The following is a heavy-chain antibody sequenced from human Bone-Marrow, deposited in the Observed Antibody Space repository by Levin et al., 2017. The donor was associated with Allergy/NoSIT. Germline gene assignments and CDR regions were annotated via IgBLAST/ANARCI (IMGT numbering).Heavy chain of an antibody. Sequence: ASVKVSCAASGFTFSSYAMTWVRQAPGKGLEWVSNIGVVGGNTFYADSVRGRFTISRDNSKNTLSLQMNNLRAEDTAIYYCAKDRGGLYSSYDYWGQGTLVTVSS. CDR3: AKDRGGLYSSYDY. CDR2: IGVVGGNT. J-gene: IGHJ4*02. CDR1: GFTFSSYA. V-gene: IGHV3-23*01. D-gene: IGHD6-13*01.